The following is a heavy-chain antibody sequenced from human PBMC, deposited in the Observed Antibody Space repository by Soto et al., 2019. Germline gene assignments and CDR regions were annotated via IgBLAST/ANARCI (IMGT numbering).Heavy chain of an antibody. CDR3: ARVREYSSSGGYYYYYMDV. D-gene: IGHD6-6*01. CDR2: FYYSGST. J-gene: IGHJ6*03. CDR1: GGSISSYY. Sequence: PSETLSLTCTVSGGSISSYYWSWIRQPPGKGLEWIGYFYYSGSTNYNPSLMSRVTISVDTSKNQFSLKLSSVTAADTAVFYCARVREYSSSGGYYYYYMDVWGKGTTVTVSS. V-gene: IGHV4-59*01.